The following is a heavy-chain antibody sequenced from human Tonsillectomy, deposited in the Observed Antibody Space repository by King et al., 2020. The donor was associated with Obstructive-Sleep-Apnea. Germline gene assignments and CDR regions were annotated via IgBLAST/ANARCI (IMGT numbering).Heavy chain of an antibody. CDR2: IYYSGST. J-gene: IGHJ4*02. V-gene: IGHV4-59*08. CDR3: ARHQYTHGGPDY. D-gene: IGHD3-10*01. Sequence: LQLQESGPGLVKPSETLSLTCTVSGGSISSYYWSWIRQPPGKGLEWIGYIYYSGSTNYNPSLKSRVTISVDTSKNQFSLKLSSVTAADTAVYYCARHQYTHGGPDYWGQGTLVTVSS. CDR1: GGSISSYY.